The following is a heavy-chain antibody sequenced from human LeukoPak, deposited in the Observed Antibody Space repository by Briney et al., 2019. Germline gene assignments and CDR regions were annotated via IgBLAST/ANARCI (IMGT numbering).Heavy chain of an antibody. D-gene: IGHD6-13*01. CDR3: ARHRAAARYYYYYYYMDV. Sequence: SETLSLTCAVYGGSFSGYYWSWIRQPPGKGMEWIGEINHSGSTNYNPSLKSRVIISVDTSKNQFSLKLSSVTAADTAVYYCARHRAAARYYYYYYYMDVWGKGTTVTISS. V-gene: IGHV4-34*01. CDR2: INHSGST. J-gene: IGHJ6*03. CDR1: GGSFSGYY.